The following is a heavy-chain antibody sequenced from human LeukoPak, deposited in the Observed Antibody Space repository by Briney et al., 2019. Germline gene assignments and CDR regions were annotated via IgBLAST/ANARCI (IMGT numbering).Heavy chain of an antibody. CDR2: IYYSGST. CDR3: ARAYKIRDIVVVPAAISWFDP. V-gene: IGHV4-59*12. D-gene: IGHD2-2*01. Sequence: SETLSLTCTVSGGSISSYYWSWIRQPPGKGLEWIGYIYYSGSTNYNPSLKSRVTISVGTSKNQFSLKLSSVTAADTAVYYCARAYKIRDIVVVPAAISWFDPWGQGTLVTVSS. J-gene: IGHJ5*02. CDR1: GGSISSYY.